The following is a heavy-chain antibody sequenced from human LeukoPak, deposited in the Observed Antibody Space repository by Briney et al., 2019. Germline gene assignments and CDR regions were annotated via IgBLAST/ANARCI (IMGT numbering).Heavy chain of an antibody. CDR3: AKDISPRGYYYGMDV. Sequence: GGSLRLSCAASGFTFSNSAMNWVRQAPGKGLEWVSSINNVGSHIYYADSVKGRFTISRDNAKNSLYLQMNGLRTEDTALYYCAKDISPRGYYYGMDVWGQGTTVTVSS. V-gene: IGHV3-21*04. J-gene: IGHJ6*02. CDR1: GFTFSNSA. D-gene: IGHD3-3*02. CDR2: INNVGSHI.